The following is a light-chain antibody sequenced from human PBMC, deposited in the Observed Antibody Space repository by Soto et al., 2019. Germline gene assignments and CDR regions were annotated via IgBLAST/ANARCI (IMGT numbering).Light chain of an antibody. V-gene: IGLV1-40*01. CDR3: QSYDSSLSGSV. Sequence: QLVLTQPPSVSGAPGQRVTISCTGSSSNVGAGYAVHWYQQLPETAPKLLIYGNSNRPSGVPDRFSASKSATSASLAITGLQAEDEADYYCQSYDSSLSGSVFGGGTKLTVL. J-gene: IGLJ2*01. CDR2: GNS. CDR1: SSNVGAGYA.